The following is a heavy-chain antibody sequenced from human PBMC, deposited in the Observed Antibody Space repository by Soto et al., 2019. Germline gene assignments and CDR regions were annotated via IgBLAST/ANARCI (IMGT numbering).Heavy chain of an antibody. V-gene: IGHV4-59*01. CDR1: TGSINVYY. CDR3: ARGKRDSTSCLDV. CDR2: IYSSGST. J-gene: IGHJ6*02. Sequence: SETLSLTCRVSTGSINVYYWNWIRQSPGKGLEWIAFIYSSGSTNYNPSLKSRATISVDRSKNQVSLKLTSVTAADTAVYYCARGKRDSTSCLDVWGQGTTVTVSS. D-gene: IGHD2-2*01.